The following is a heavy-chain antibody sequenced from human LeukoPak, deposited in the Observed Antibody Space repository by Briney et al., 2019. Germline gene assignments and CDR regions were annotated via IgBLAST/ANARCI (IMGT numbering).Heavy chain of an antibody. V-gene: IGHV3-74*01. D-gene: IGHD3-9*01. CDR2: IISDGSTT. CDR3: ARDHSPTFVLRYFESRSAYFDY. J-gene: IGHJ4*02. Sequence: GGSLRLSCAASGFIFSDYAMHWVRQAPGKGLVWVSRIISDGSTTDYADSVKGRFTISRDNAKNTLYLQMNSLRDEDTAMYYCARDHSPTFVLRYFESRSAYFDYWGQGTLVTVSS. CDR1: GFIFSDYA.